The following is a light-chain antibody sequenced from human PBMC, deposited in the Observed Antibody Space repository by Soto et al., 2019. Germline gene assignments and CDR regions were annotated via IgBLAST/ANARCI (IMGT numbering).Light chain of an antibody. CDR1: QSVGSN. CDR3: QQYDTWPPYS. J-gene: IGKJ2*03. V-gene: IGKV3-15*01. Sequence: EIVMTQSPATLSVSPGGRGTLSCRASQSVGSNLALYHHKPGQAPRLLIRGASTKATGIPARFSGSGSGTEFTLTISSLQSEDVGTYYCQQYDTWPPYSFGQGTKVELK. CDR2: GAS.